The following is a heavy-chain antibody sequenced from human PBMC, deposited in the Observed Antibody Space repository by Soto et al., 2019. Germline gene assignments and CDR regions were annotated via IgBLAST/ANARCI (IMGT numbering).Heavy chain of an antibody. Sequence: EVQLLESGGGLVQPGGSLRLSCAASGFTFSSYAMNWVRQAPGKGLEWVSAISGSGGNTYYADSVKGRFTSSRDNSKNTLYLHMNSLRAEDTAGYYCAKGYGICWYWFHYCGQGTLVTVSS. CDR1: GFTFSSYA. CDR3: AKGYGICWYWFHY. J-gene: IGHJ4*02. D-gene: IGHD6-19*01. CDR2: ISGSGGNT. V-gene: IGHV3-23*01.